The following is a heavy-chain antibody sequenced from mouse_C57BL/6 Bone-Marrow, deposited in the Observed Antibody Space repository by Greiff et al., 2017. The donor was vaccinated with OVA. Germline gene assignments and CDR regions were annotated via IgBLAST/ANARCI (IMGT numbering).Heavy chain of an antibody. J-gene: IGHJ4*01. CDR2: ISSGGSYT. V-gene: IGHV5-6*01. D-gene: IGHD2-4*01. CDR1: GFTFSSYG. Sequence: EVMLVESGGDLVKPGGSLKLSCAASGFTFSSYGMSWVRQTPDKRLEWVATISSGGSYTYYTDSVKGRFTISRDNAKNTLYLQMSSLKAEDTAMYYCARPYYDYDLSMDYWGQGTSVTVSS. CDR3: ARPYYDYDLSMDY.